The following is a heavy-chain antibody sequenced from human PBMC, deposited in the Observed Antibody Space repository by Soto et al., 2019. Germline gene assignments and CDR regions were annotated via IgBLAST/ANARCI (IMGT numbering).Heavy chain of an antibody. CDR2: IYHGLSI. CDR1: SGSFSGYY. V-gene: IGHV4-34*01. J-gene: IGHJ4*02. Sequence: SETLSLTCAVYSGSFSGYYWSWIRQPPGKGLEWIGEIYHGLSIVYNPSLKSRVTISGDSSKNQFSLKLSSVTAADTAVYYCARHGGYYFDYWCQGNLVTVSS. D-gene: IGHD3-16*01. CDR3: ARHGGYYFDY.